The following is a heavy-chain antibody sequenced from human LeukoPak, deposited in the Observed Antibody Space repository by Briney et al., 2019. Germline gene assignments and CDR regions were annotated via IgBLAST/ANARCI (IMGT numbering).Heavy chain of an antibody. CDR2: ISGSGDNT. V-gene: IGHV3-23*01. CDR3: AKCGLRRGDFDY. J-gene: IGHJ4*02. Sequence: GGSLRLSCAASGFTFSSYVMNWVRQAPGKGLEWVSDISGSGDNTHYADSVKGRFTISRDNSKNTLYLQMNSLRAEDTAVYYCAKCGLRRGDFDYWGQGTLVSVSS. CDR1: GFTFSSYV. D-gene: IGHD5/OR15-5a*01.